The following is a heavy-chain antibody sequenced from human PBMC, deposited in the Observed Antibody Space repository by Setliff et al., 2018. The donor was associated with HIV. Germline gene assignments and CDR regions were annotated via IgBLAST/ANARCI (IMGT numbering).Heavy chain of an antibody. V-gene: IGHV1-18*01. Sequence: ASVKVSCKASGYTFTSNDISWVRQAPGQGLEWMGWISAYKGNTNFAQKFQGRVTMTTDTSTSTAYMELRSLRSDDTAVYYCARDTIGYCSGGSCYRGIDYWGQGTLVTSPQ. CDR2: ISAYKGNT. J-gene: IGHJ4*02. CDR1: GYTFTSND. CDR3: ARDTIGYCSGGSCYRGIDY. D-gene: IGHD2-15*01.